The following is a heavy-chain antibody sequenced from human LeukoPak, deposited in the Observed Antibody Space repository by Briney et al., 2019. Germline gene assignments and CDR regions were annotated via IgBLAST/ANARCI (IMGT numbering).Heavy chain of an antibody. CDR3: ARVGPGGVTRDWYFDL. V-gene: IGHV3-74*01. CDR2: INSDGSST. D-gene: IGHD4-11*01. CDR1: GLTFISYW. J-gene: IGHJ2*01. Sequence: GGSLRLSCAASGLTFISYWMHWVRQAPGRGLVWFSRINSDGSSTSYADSVKGRFTISRDNAKNTLYLQMNSLRAEDTAVYYCARVGPGGVTRDWYFDLRGRGTLVTVSS.